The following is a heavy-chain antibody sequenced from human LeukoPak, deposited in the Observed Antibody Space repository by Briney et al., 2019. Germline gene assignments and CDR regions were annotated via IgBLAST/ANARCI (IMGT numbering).Heavy chain of an antibody. J-gene: IGHJ5*02. D-gene: IGHD3-10*01. V-gene: IGHV3-30*18. CDR1: GVTLSPYG. CDR3: AKEGTPQVSTWYDL. Sequence: GGSLRLSCAASGVTLSPYGMHWVRQAPGKGLEWVAVISYEGGTQHYADSVKGRFIISRDNPRNTLYLQMNILRTEDTAVYYCAKEGTPQVSTWYDLWGQGTQVIVCS. CDR2: ISYEGGTQ.